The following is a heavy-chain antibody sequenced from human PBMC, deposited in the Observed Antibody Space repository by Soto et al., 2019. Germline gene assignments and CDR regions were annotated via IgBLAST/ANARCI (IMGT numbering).Heavy chain of an antibody. D-gene: IGHD6-6*01. CDR2: ISAYNGNT. J-gene: IGHJ5*02. CDR1: GYTFTSYG. V-gene: IGHV1-18*01. Sequence: GASVKVSCKASGYTFTSYGISWVRQAPGQGLEWMGWISAYNGNTNYAQKLQGRVTMTTDTSTSTAYMELRSLRSDDTAVYYCERDTIAARPLGWFDPWGQGTLVTVSS. CDR3: ERDTIAARPLGWFDP.